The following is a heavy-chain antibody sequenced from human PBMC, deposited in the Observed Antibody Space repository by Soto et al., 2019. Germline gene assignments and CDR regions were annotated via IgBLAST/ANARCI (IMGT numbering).Heavy chain of an antibody. CDR3: AKTLVTMVLGKYYYMDV. J-gene: IGHJ6*03. Sequence: DVQLLESGGGLVQPGGSLRLSCAASGFTFSSYAMAWVRQAPGKGLEWVSVISGGGGTTYYAESVKGRFTISRDNSKKMLNLQMDSLRAEDTAVYHCAKTLVTMVLGKYYYMDVWGKGTTVSVSS. CDR1: GFTFSSYA. V-gene: IGHV3-23*01. D-gene: IGHD3-10*01. CDR2: ISGGGGTT.